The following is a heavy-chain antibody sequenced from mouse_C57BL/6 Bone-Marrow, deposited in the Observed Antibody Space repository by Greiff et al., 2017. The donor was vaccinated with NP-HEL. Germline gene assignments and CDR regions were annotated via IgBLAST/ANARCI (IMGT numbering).Heavy chain of an antibody. CDR1: GFTFSSYA. J-gene: IGHJ1*03. CDR3: ARDFIGV. CDR2: ISDGGSYT. V-gene: IGHV5-4*01. Sequence: EVKLMESGGGLVKPGGSLKLSCAASGFTFSSYAMSWVRQTPEKRLEWVATISDGGSYTYYPDNVKGRFTISRDNAKNNLYLQMSHLKSEDTAMYYCARDFIGVWGTGTTVTVSS. D-gene: IGHD1-1*01.